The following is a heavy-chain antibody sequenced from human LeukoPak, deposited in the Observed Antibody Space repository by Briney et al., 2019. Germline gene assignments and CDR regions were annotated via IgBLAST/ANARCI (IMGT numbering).Heavy chain of an antibody. CDR1: GGSISSSDYY. D-gene: IGHD3-22*01. CDR3: ARDRWDTSGYYSTFDY. J-gene: IGHJ4*02. Sequence: SQTLSLTCTVSGGSISSSDYYWSWIRQPPGKGLEWIGYIDYSGSTYYNPSLKSRVTISLDTSKNQLSLRPTSVTAADTAVYYCARDRWDTSGYYSTFDYWGRGTLVTVSS. V-gene: IGHV4-30-4*08. CDR2: IDYSGST.